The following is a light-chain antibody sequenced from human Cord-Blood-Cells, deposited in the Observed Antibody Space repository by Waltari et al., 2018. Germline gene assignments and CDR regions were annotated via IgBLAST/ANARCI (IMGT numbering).Light chain of an antibody. CDR1: QSVSSN. CDR3: QQYNNWPLT. CDR2: GAS. J-gene: IGKJ4*01. V-gene: IGKV3-15*01. Sequence: EIVMTQSPAPLSVSPGERATLSCRASQSVSSNLAWYQQKPGQAPRLLIYGASTRATGIPARFSGGGSGTEFTLTISSLQSEDCAVYYCQQYNNWPLTFGGGTKVEIK.